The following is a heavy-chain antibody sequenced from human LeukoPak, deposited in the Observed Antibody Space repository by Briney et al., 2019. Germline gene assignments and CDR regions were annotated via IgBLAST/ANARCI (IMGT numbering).Heavy chain of an antibody. J-gene: IGHJ4*02. V-gene: IGHV3-74*03. D-gene: IGHD7-27*01. CDR2: ISDDGSYT. CDR3: ASFGISWGSAY. CDR1: GFSFSRHW. Sequence: PGGSLRLPCEASGFSFSRHWMHLVRQAPWKGLVWVSRISDDGSYTANVDSVEGRFITSRDNVRNTLYLHMNGLRAEDTAVYYCASFGISWGSAYWGQGTLVTVSS.